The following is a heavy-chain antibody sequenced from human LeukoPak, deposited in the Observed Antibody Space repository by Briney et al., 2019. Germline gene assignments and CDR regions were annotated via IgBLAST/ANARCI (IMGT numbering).Heavy chain of an antibody. J-gene: IGHJ6*02. Sequence: GASVKVSCKASGYTFTGYYMHWVRQAPGQGLEWMGWINPNSGGTNYAQKFQGRVTMTRDTSISTAYMELSRLRSDDTAVYYCARILGYCSSTSCYIGVANYYGMDVWGQGTTVTVSS. CDR2: INPNSGGT. CDR1: GYTFTGYY. CDR3: ARILGYCSSTSCYIGVANYYGMDV. V-gene: IGHV1-2*02. D-gene: IGHD2-2*02.